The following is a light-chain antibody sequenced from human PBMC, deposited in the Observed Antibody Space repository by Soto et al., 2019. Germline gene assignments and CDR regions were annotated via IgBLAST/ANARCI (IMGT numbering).Light chain of an antibody. CDR2: DAS. Sequence: IVFTHSPRTLSLSPGERATLSCRASQSVSSYLAWYQQKPGQAPRLLIYDASNRATGIPARFSGSGSGTDFTLTISSLEPEDFAVYYCQQRSNWPPWTFGQGTKVDIK. J-gene: IGKJ1*01. V-gene: IGKV3-11*01. CDR3: QQRSNWPPWT. CDR1: QSVSSY.